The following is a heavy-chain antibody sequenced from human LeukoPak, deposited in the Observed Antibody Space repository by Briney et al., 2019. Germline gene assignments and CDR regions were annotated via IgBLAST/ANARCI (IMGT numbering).Heavy chain of an antibody. CDR2: IYYSGST. D-gene: IGHD3-22*01. V-gene: IGHV4-59*01. CDR1: GGSISSYY. J-gene: IGHJ4*02. Sequence: SETLSLTCTVSGGSISSYYWSWIRQPPGKGLEWIGYIYYSGSTNYNPPLKSRVTISVDTSKNQFSLKLSSVTAADTAVYYCARGQYYYDSSGYPPSGFGYWGQGTLVTVSS. CDR3: ARGQYYYDSSGYPPSGFGY.